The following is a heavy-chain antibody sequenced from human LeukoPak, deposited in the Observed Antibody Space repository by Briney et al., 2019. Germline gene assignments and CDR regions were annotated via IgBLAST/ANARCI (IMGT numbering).Heavy chain of an antibody. CDR3: ARGEEYDFWSGYYTF. V-gene: IGHV3-21*01. D-gene: IGHD3-3*01. CDR2: ISSSSSYI. J-gene: IGHJ4*02. CDR1: GFTFSVYS. Sequence: GGSLRLSCAASGFTFSVYSMNWVRQAPGKGLEWVSSISSSSSYIFYADSVKGRFTISRDNAENSLFLQMNSLRAEDTAVYYCARGEEYDFWSGYYTFWGQGTLVTVSS.